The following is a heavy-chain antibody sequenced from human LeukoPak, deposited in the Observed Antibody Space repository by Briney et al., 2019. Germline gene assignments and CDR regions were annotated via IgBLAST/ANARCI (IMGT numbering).Heavy chain of an antibody. CDR1: GGSLSAYY. V-gene: IGHV4-34*01. Sequence: SPPLSLTPAVYGGSLSAYYWSCPPQPPANRLERIGEINHSGRTNYNPSLKSRVTISVDTSKNQFSLKLSSVTAADTAVYYCARGRYYGSGTRWFDPWGQGTLVTVSS. CDR3: ARGRYYGSGTRWFDP. D-gene: IGHD3-10*01. CDR2: INHSGRT. J-gene: IGHJ5*02.